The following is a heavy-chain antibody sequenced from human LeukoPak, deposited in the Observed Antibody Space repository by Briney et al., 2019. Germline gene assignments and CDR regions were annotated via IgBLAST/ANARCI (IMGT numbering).Heavy chain of an antibody. V-gene: IGHV3-66*01. J-gene: IGHJ4*02. D-gene: IGHD3-22*01. Sequence: GGSLRLSCAASGFTFSTYGMHWVRQAPGKGLEWVSLIYSGGSTYYAVSVKGRFTISRDSSKNTLYLQMNSLRAEDTAAYYCARAGYYDSGGFYYWGQGTLVTVSS. CDR2: IYSGGST. CDR3: ARAGYYDSGGFYY. CDR1: GFTFSTYG.